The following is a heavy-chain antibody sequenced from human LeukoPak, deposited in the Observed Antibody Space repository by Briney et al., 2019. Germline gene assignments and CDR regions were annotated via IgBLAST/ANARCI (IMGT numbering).Heavy chain of an antibody. CDR2: ISSSSSYI. CDR3: ARQVVPAAPFDY. J-gene: IGHJ4*02. CDR1: GFTFSSYS. Sequence: GGSLRLSCAASGFTFSSYSMNWVRQAPGKGLEWVSSISSSSSYIYYADSVKGRFTISRDNAKNSLYLQMNSLRAEDTAVYYCARQVVPAAPFDYWGQGTLVTVSS. D-gene: IGHD2-2*01. V-gene: IGHV3-21*01.